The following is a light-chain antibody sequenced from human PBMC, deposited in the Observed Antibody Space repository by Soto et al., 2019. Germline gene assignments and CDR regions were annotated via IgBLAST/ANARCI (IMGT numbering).Light chain of an antibody. CDR2: LGS. CDR1: QSLLHSNGYNY. V-gene: IGKV2-28*01. Sequence: IVMTQSPLSLPVTPGEPASISCRSSQSLLHSNGYNYLDWYLQKPWQSPQLRIYLGSNRASGVADRFSGSGSGTGFTLKISRVEAEDVGVYYCMHALQTPLTFGGGTKVEIE. J-gene: IGKJ4*01. CDR3: MHALQTPLT.